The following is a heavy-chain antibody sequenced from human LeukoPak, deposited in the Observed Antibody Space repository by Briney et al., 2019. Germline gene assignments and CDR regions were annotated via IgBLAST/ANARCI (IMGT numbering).Heavy chain of an antibody. CDR2: INSNSDSI. V-gene: IGHV3-9*01. D-gene: IGHD3-10*01. CDR1: GFTFDDYA. CDR3: TKASGFYGSGTRYFNY. J-gene: IGHJ4*02. Sequence: GRSLRLSCAASGFTFDDYAMHWVRQAPGKGLEWVSGINSNSDSIGYVDSVKGRFLQMNTLRAEDTALYCCTKASGFYGSGTRYFNYWGQGTLVTVSS.